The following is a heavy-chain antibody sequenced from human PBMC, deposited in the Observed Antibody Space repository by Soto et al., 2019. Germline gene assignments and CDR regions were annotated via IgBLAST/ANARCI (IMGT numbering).Heavy chain of an antibody. CDR2: IYYSGST. V-gene: IGHV4-31*03. Sequence: QVQLQESGPGLVKPSQTLSLTCTVSGGSISSGGYYWSWIRQHPGKGLEWIGYIYYSGSTYYNPSLKSRVTFSVETSKNQFSLKLSSVTAADTAVYYCAVVVAATQRMDWFDPWGQGTLVTVSS. CDR1: GGSISSGGYY. D-gene: IGHD2-15*01. J-gene: IGHJ5*02. CDR3: AVVVAATQRMDWFDP.